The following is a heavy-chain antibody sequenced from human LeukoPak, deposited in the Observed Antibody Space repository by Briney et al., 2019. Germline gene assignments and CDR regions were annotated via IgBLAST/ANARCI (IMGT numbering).Heavy chain of an antibody. D-gene: IGHD6-6*01. CDR1: GFTFSDYY. J-gene: IGHJ3*02. CDR3: ARDRGPHSSSPNSGAFDI. CDR2: ITSAGTI. Sequence: GGSLRLSCAASGFTFSDYYMTWIRQAPGKGLEWVSYITSAGTIYNADPMKGRFTISRDNAKNSLYLQMNSLRAEDTAVYYCARDRGPHSSSPNSGAFDIWGQGTMVTVSS. V-gene: IGHV3-11*04.